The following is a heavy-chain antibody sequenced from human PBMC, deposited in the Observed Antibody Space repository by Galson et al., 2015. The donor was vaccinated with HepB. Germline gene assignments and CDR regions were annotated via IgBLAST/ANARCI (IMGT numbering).Heavy chain of an antibody. CDR1: GFTFSDNA. CDR3: VKGGRYSSDLFDY. V-gene: IGHV3-64D*06. D-gene: IGHD6-25*01. J-gene: IGHJ4*02. Sequence: SLRLSCAASGFTFSDNAMHWVRQAPGKGLEYVSAISSNGGNTYYADSMKGRFTISRDNSKNTLYLQMSSLRAEDTAMYYCVKGGRYSSDLFDYWGQGTLVTVSS. CDR2: ISSNGGNT.